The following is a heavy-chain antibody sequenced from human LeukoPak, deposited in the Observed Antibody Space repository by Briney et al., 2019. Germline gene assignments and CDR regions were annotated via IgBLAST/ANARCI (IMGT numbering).Heavy chain of an antibody. J-gene: IGHJ4*02. CDR2: ISAYDGNT. D-gene: IGHD3-22*01. V-gene: IGHV1-18*01. Sequence: ASVKVSCKASGYTFTSYGISWVRQAPGQGLEWMGWISAYDGNTNYAQKLQGRVTMTTDTSTSTAYMELRSLRSDDTAVYYCARVYYYDSSGYVDYWGQGTLVTVSS. CDR1: GYTFTSYG. CDR3: ARVYYYDSSGYVDY.